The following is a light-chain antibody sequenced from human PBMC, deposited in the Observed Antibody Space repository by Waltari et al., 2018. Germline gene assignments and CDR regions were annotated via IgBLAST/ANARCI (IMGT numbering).Light chain of an antibody. CDR1: QSVRNN. V-gene: IGKV3-15*01. J-gene: IGKJ5*01. CDR3: QQYETWPPIT. Sequence: EIVMTQSPATLSVSPGDRAALSCRASQSVRNNLAWYQQKPGQSPRLLIFGASTRATGVPARFSGGGSGTEFTLSISSLQSEDFAVYYCQQYETWPPITFGQGTRLEIK. CDR2: GAS.